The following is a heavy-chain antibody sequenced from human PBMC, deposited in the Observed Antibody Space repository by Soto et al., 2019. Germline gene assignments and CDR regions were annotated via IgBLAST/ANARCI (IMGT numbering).Heavy chain of an antibody. CDR2: IYHSGST. CDR3: ARLKTYDILHKSDY. Sequence: SETLSLTCTVSGGSISSYYWSWIRQPPGKGLEWIGYIYHSGSTYHNPSLKSRVTISADRSKNQFSLKLSSVTAADTAVYYCARLKTYDILHKSDYWGQGSLVTVSS. CDR1: GGSISSYY. V-gene: IGHV4-59*12. D-gene: IGHD3-9*01. J-gene: IGHJ4*02.